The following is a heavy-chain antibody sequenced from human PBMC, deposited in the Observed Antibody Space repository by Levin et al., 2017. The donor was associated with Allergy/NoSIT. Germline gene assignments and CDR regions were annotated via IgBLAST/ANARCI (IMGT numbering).Heavy chain of an antibody. CDR1: GFTFSSYG. D-gene: IGHD2-2*01. CDR2: IWYDGSNK. J-gene: IGHJ6*02. Sequence: LSGGSLRLSCAASGFTFSSYGMHWVRQAPGKGLEWVAVIWYDGSNKYYADSVKGRFTISRDNSKNTLYLQMNSLRAEDTAVYYCARVKYCSSTSCQHYYYYGMDVWGQGTTVTVSS. CDR3: ARVKYCSSTSCQHYYYYGMDV. V-gene: IGHV3-33*01.